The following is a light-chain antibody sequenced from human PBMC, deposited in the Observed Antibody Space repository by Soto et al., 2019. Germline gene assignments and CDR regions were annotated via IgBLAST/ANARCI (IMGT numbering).Light chain of an antibody. Sequence: QSALTQPASVSGSPGQSITISCTGTSSDVGRYNYVSWCQQHPGKAPKLIIYDVSNRPSGVSNRFSGSKSGNTASLTISGLQAEDEADYYCSSYTSSGTVVFGGGTKVTVL. CDR1: SSDVGRYNY. CDR3: SSYTSSGTVV. CDR2: DVS. J-gene: IGLJ2*01. V-gene: IGLV2-14*01.